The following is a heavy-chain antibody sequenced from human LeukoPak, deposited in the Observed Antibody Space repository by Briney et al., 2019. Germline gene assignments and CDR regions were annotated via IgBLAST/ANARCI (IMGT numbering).Heavy chain of an antibody. J-gene: IGHJ6*03. D-gene: IGHD1-1*01. V-gene: IGHV3-23*03. CDR2: IYSGGST. CDR3: ASTTRGGTYYYYMDV. Sequence: GGSLRLSCAASGFTFSSYAMSWVRQAPGKGLEWVSVIYSGGSTYYADSVKGRFTVSGDNSKNTLCLQMNSLRAEDTAVYYCASTTRGGTYYYYMDVWGKGTTVTISS. CDR1: GFTFSSYA.